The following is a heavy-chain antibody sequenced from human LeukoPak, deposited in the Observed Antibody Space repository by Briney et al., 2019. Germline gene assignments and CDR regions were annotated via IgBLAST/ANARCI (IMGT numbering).Heavy chain of an antibody. CDR2: IWDDGSKE. J-gene: IGHJ4*02. D-gene: IGHD3-10*01. CDR3: ASSNYGSGSYEVGY. V-gene: IGHV3-33*01. Sequence: PGGSLRLSCAASGFTFSSYGMHWVRQAPGKGLEWLALIWDDGSKEKYADSVKGRFTISRDNSKNTLYLQMNSLRAEDTAVYYCASSNYGSGSYEVGYWGQGTLVTVSS. CDR1: GFTFSSYG.